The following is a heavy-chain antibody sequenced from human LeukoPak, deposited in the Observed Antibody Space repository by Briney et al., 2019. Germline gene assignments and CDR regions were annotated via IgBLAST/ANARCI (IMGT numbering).Heavy chain of an antibody. CDR3: ARDSYPPDRYDY. D-gene: IGHD2-2*01. J-gene: IGHJ4*02. CDR1: GYTFTSYY. CDR2: INPSGGST. V-gene: IGHV1-46*01. Sequence: GASVKVSCKASGYTFTSYYTHWVRQAPGQGLEWMGIINPSGGSTSYAQKFQGRVTVTRDTSTSTVYMELSSLRSEDTAVYYCARDSYPPDRYDYWGQGTLVTVSS.